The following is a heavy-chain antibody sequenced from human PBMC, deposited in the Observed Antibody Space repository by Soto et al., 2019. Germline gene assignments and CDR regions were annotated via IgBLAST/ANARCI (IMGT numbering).Heavy chain of an antibody. V-gene: IGHV1-18*01. CDR1: GYTFTSYG. D-gene: IGHD5-12*01. CDR2: ISAYNGNT. J-gene: IGHJ4*02. CDR3: ARYHAYSGYDFPHYFDY. Sequence: ASVKVSCKASGYTFTSYGISWVRQAPGQGLEWMGWISAYNGNTNYAQKLQGRVTMTTDTSTSTAYMELRSLRSDDTAVYYCARYHAYSGYDFPHYFDYWGQGTLVTVSS.